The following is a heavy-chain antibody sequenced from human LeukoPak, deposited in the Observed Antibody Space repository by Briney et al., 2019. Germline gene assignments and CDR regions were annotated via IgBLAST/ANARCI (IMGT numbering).Heavy chain of an antibody. CDR1: GGSFSGYY. J-gene: IGHJ4*02. Sequence: PSETLSLTCAVYGGSFSGYYWSWIRQPPGKGLEWIGEINHSGSTNYNPSLKSRVTISVDTSKNQFSLKLNSVTAADTALYYCAKNRWGSVATPDSWGQGTLVTVSS. V-gene: IGHV4-34*01. D-gene: IGHD5-12*01. CDR3: AKNRWGSVATPDS. CDR2: INHSGST.